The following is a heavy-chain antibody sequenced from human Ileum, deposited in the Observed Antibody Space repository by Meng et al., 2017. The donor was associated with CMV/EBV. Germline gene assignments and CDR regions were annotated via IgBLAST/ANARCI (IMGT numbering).Heavy chain of an antibody. CDR2: ISGGGDNT. J-gene: IGHJ4*02. CDR3: AKDGYGVGDY. D-gene: IGHD5/OR15-5a*01. Sequence: LEWWGGLVQPGGTVRLSCAASGFNFNNYIMNWVRQAPGKGRECGSAISGGGDNTWYADSVKGRFTISRDNSKNLLYLQMNSPRIEDTAVYYCAKDGYGVGDYWGQGALVTVSS. CDR1: GFNFNNYI. V-gene: IGHV3-23*01.